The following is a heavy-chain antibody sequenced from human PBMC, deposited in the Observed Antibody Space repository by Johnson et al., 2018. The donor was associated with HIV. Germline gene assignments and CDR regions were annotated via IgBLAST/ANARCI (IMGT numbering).Heavy chain of an antibody. D-gene: IGHD3-22*01. J-gene: IGHJ3*02. CDR2: ISYDGSNK. V-gene: IGHV3-30*03. CDR1: GFTFSSYG. Sequence: QVQLVESGGGLVQPGGSLRLSCAASGFTFSSYGMHWVRQAPGKGLEWVAVISYDGSNKYYAASVRGRFTLSRDNSKNTLYLQMNSLRVEDTAVYYCARGLQSLIVVITRGAFNIWGQGTMVTVSS. CDR3: ARGLQSLIVVITRGAFNI.